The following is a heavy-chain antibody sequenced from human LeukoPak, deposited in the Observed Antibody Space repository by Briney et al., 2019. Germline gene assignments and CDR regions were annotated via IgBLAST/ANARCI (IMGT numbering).Heavy chain of an antibody. V-gene: IGHV3-74*01. CDR3: ARESRTDYYGDY. J-gene: IGHJ4*02. CDR2: IKSDGSST. Sequence: PGGSLRLSCAASGFTFSSHLMHWVRQAPGKGLVWVSRIKSDGSSTSYADLVKGRFTMSRDNAKNTLYLQMNSLRAEDTAVYYCARESRTDYYGDYWGQGTLVTVSS. D-gene: IGHD3-10*01. CDR1: GFTFSSHL.